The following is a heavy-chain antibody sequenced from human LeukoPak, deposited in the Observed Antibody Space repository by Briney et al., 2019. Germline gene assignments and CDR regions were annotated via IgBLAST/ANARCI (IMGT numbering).Heavy chain of an antibody. CDR1: GFMFNSYD. J-gene: IGHJ4*02. D-gene: IGHD6-13*01. CDR3: ATSVTGFSSRFYY. V-gene: IGHV3-30*02. Sequence: GGSLRLSCAASGFMFNSYDMQWVRQSPGKGLEWVTFIRYDGSEKHYADSVEGRFTISRDDSKNTLYLQMNSLRSEDTAVYYCATSVTGFSSRFYYWGQGTLVTV. CDR2: IRYDGSEK.